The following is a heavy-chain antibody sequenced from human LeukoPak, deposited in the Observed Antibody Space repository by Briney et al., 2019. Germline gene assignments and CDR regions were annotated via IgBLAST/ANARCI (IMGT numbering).Heavy chain of an antibody. D-gene: IGHD4-17*01. V-gene: IGHV3-15*01. CDR3: TTIPYGDYVENWFDP. CDR1: GFTFSNAW. Sequence: GGSLRLSCAASGFTFSNAWMSWVRQAPGKGLEWVGRIKSKTDGGTTDYAAPVKGRFTISRDDSKNTLYLQMNSLKTEDTAVYYCTTIPYGDYVENWFDPWGQGTLVTVSS. J-gene: IGHJ5*02. CDR2: IKSKTDGGTT.